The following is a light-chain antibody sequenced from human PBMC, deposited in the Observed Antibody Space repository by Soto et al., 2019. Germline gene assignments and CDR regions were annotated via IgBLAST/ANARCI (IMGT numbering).Light chain of an antibody. J-gene: IGKJ1*01. Sequence: DVQMTQSPSSLSASVGDRVTITFGASQSISSYLNWYQQKPGKAPKLLIYAASSLQSGVPSRFSGSGSGTEFTLTISSLQPDDFATYYCQQYNSYPSTFGQGTKVDI. CDR1: QSISSY. CDR3: QQYNSYPST. CDR2: AAS. V-gene: IGKV1-39*01.